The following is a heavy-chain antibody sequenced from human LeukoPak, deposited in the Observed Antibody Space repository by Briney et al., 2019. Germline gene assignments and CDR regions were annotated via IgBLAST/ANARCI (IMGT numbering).Heavy chain of an antibody. Sequence: SQTLSLTCTVSGDSISSGDYYWSWIRQPAGKGLEWIGRISSSGSTNYNPSLKSRVTISVDTSKNQFSLKLSSVTAADTAVYYCARLSWATVTKFLYYYYYMDVWGKGTTVTISS. CDR3: ARLSWATVTKFLYYYYYMDV. D-gene: IGHD4-17*01. J-gene: IGHJ6*03. V-gene: IGHV4-61*02. CDR1: GDSISSGDYY. CDR2: ISSSGST.